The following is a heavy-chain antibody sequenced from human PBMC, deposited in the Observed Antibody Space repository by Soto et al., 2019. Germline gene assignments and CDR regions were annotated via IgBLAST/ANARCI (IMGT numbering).Heavy chain of an antibody. CDR1: GYTFTSYG. J-gene: IGHJ5*02. D-gene: IGHD3-16*02. V-gene: IGHV1-18*01. Sequence: QVQLVQSGAEVKKPGASVKVSCKASGYTFTSYGISWVRQAPGQGLEWMGWIGAYNGNTNYAQKVQGRVTMTTDTSTSTAYMELRSLRSDDTAVYYCAREGILHVGELSTRPGWVDPWGQGTLVTVSS. CDR2: IGAYNGNT. CDR3: AREGILHVGELSTRPGWVDP.